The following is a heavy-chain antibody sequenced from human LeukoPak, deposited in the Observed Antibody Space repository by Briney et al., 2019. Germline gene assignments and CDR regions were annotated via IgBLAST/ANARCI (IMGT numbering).Heavy chain of an antibody. CDR3: ARDGVAGNGGVDY. D-gene: IGHD6-19*01. CDR2: IYSGGST. V-gene: IGHV3-53*01. J-gene: IGHJ4*02. CDR1: GLTVSSNY. Sequence: PGGSLRLSCAASGLTVSSNYMSWVRQAPGKGLEWVSVIYSGGSTYYADSVKGRFTISRDNSKNTLYLQMNSLRAEDTAVYYCARDGVAGNGGVDYWGQGTLVTVSS.